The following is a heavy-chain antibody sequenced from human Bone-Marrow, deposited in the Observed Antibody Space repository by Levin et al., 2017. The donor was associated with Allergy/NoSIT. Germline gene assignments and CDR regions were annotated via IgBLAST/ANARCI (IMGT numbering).Heavy chain of an antibody. Sequence: KVSCQVSGYNFADYWIAWARQMPGKGLEWMGIFYPGDSDTRYTPPFEGQVTISADKSLNTAYLQWTSLKSSDTAIYFCARKLYGSGSFVDYWGQGTLVTVSS. CDR3: ARKLYGSGSFVDY. CDR2: FYPGDSDT. D-gene: IGHD3-10*01. V-gene: IGHV5-51*01. CDR1: GYNFADYW. J-gene: IGHJ4*02.